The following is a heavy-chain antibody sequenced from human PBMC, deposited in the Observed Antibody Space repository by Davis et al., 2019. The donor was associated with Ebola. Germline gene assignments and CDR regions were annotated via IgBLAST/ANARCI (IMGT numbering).Heavy chain of an antibody. CDR3: ARGTTGGWFDP. J-gene: IGHJ5*02. CDR2: IYYSGST. Sequence: PGGSLRLSCTVSGGSISSGSYYWSWIRQPPGKGLEWIGYIYYSGSTNYNPSLKSRVTISVDTSKNQFSLKLSSVTAADTAVYYCARGTTGGWFDPWGQGTLVTVSS. CDR1: GGSISSGSYY. V-gene: IGHV4-61*01. D-gene: IGHD1-7*01.